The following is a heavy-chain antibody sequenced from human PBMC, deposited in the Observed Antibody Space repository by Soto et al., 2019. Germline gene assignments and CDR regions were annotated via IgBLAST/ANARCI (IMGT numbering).Heavy chain of an antibody. CDR2: FDPEAGET. D-gene: IGHD5-12*01. J-gene: IGHJ4*02. Sequence: ASVKVSXKVSGYTLTELSMHWVRQAPGKGLEWMGGFDPEAGETIYAQKFQGRVTMTEDTSTDTAYMELSSLRSEDTAVYYCCGYSGYEDDYWGQGTLVTVSS. V-gene: IGHV1-24*01. CDR1: GYTLTELS. CDR3: CGYSGYEDDY.